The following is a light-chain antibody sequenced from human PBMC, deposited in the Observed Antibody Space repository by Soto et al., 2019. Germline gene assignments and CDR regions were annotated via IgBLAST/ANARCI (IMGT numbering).Light chain of an antibody. CDR3: QQYDNLPSWT. CDR2: DAS. J-gene: IGKJ1*01. V-gene: IGKV1-33*01. CDR1: QDISNR. Sequence: DIQMTQSPSSLSASLGDRITITCQASQDISNRLNWYQQKPGTAPKLLIYDASNLQTGVPSRFSGSGSGTAFTFTISSLQPEDTATYYCQQYDNLPSWTFGQGTKV.